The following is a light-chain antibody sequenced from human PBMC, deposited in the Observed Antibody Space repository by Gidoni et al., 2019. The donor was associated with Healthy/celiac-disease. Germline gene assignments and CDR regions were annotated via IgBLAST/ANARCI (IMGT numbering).Light chain of an antibody. CDR1: SSISSY. V-gene: IGKV1-39*01. J-gene: IGKJ1*01. CDR2: AAS. CDR3: QQSYSTPRT. Sequence: DIQMTQSPSSLSASVGDRVTITCRSNSSISSYLKWYQQKPGKAPKLLIYAASSLQSGVPSRFCGSGSGTDFTRTISSLQPEDFATYYCQQSYSTPRTFGQGTKVEIK.